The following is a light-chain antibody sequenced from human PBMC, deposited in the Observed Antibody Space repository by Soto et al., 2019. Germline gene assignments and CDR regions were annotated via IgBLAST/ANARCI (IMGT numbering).Light chain of an antibody. J-gene: IGKJ2*01. CDR2: WAS. CDR3: QQYYDIPYT. Sequence: DIVMTQSPEFLAVSLGERATINCKSSQSVLDSAINKNHLAWYQQKPGQPPKLLFYWASTRESGVPDRVSGSGSGTDFTLTIGSLQAEDVAVYYCQQYYDIPYTFGQGTRLEI. CDR1: QSVLDSAINKNH. V-gene: IGKV4-1*01.